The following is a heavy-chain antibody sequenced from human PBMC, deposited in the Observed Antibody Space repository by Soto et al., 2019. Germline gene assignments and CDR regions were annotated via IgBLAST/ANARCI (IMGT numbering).Heavy chain of an antibody. CDR3: ARSYYYYSHMDV. J-gene: IGHJ6*02. CDR2: IDYSGRT. V-gene: IGHV4-59*01. Sequence: PSETLSLTCTVSGVSIGNFYWSWIRQPPGKGLEWIGYIDYSGRTNYSPSLKSRITILVDTSRNQFSLKLSSVTAADTAVYFCARSYYYYSHMDVWGQGTTVTVSS. CDR1: GVSIGNFY.